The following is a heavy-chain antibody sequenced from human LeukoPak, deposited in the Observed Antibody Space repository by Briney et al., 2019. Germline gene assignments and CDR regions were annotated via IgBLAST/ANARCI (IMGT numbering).Heavy chain of an antibody. Sequence: GGSLRLSCAASGFTFDDYGMSWVRQAPGKGLEWVSGINWNGGSTGYADSVKGRFTISRDNAKNSLYLQMNSLRAEDTALYYCARAPSGTKLLWFGESAPHLTNFDYWGQGTLVTVSS. V-gene: IGHV3-20*04. D-gene: IGHD3-10*01. J-gene: IGHJ4*02. CDR3: ARAPSGTKLLWFGESAPHLTNFDY. CDR1: GFTFDDYG. CDR2: INWNGGST.